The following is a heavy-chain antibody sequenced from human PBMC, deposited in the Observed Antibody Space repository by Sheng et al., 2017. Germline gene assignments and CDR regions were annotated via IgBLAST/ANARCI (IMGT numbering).Heavy chain of an antibody. D-gene: IGHD3-10*01. CDR1: GGSFSGYY. J-gene: IGHJ4*02. Sequence: QVQLQQWGAGLLKPSETLSLTCAVYGGSFSGYYWSWIRQPPGKGLEWIGEINHSGSTNYNPSLKSRVTISVDTSKNQFSLKLSSVTAADTAVYYCARGFGSGSYTPLGYWGQGTLVTVSS. CDR2: INHSGST. CDR3: ARGFGSGSYTPLGY. V-gene: IGHV4-34*01.